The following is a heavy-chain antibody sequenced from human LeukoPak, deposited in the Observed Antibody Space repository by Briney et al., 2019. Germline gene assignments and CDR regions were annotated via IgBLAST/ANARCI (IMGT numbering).Heavy chain of an antibody. J-gene: IGHJ4*02. CDR2: ISSNGGST. CDR1: GFTFSSYA. CDR3: ARDPSWIRGLMDY. Sequence: GGSLRLSCAASGFTFSSYAMHWVRQAPGKGLEYVSAISSNGGSTYYANSVKGRFTISRDNSKNTLSFQMGSLRAEDTAVYYCARDPSWIRGLMDYWGQGTLVTVSS. D-gene: IGHD5-18*01. V-gene: IGHV3-64*01.